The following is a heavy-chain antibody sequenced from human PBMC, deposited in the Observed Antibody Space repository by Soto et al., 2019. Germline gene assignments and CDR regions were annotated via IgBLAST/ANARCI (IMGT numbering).Heavy chain of an antibody. CDR1: GGTFSSYT. D-gene: IGHD6-19*01. V-gene: IGHV1-69*08. CDR3: ARDNGSGWGPI. CDR2: IIPILGIA. J-gene: IGHJ3*02. Sequence: QVQLVQSGAEVKKPGSSVKVSCKASGGTFSSYTISWVRQAPGQGLEWMGRIIPILGIANYAQKFQGRVTITADKSTSTAYMELSSLRSEDTAVYYCARDNGSGWGPIWGQGTMVAVSS.